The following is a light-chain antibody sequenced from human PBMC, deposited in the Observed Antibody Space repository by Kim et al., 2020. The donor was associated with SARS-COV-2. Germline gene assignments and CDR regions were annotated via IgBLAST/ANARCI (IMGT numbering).Light chain of an antibody. V-gene: IGLV3-19*01. CDR3: NSRDSSGNHWV. Sequence: ALGQTVRITCQGDNLRTYYARWYQRKPGQAPVLVLYGKNNRPSGIPDRFSGSSSGNTASLTITGAQAEDEADYYCNSRDSSGNHWVFGGGTQLTVL. J-gene: IGLJ3*02. CDR2: GKN. CDR1: NLRTYY.